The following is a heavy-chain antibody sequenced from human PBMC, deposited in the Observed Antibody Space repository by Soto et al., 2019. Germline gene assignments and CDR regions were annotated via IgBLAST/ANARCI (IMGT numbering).Heavy chain of an antibody. CDR3: AKGGYRTLAWFDP. V-gene: IGHV4-59*03. J-gene: IGHJ5*02. CDR1: GGSISNYY. CDR2: IYHSGTT. Sequence: PSETLSLTCTVSGGSISNYYWSWIRQSPGKGLEWIANIYHSGTTNYNLSLKGRVSISIDSSKNQVSLRLKSVTAADTAVYYCAKGGYRTLAWFDPWGQGTLVTVS. D-gene: IGHD5-18*01.